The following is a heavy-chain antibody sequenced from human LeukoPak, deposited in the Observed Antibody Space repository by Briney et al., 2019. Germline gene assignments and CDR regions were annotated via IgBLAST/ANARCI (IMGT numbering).Heavy chain of an antibody. CDR1: GGTFSSYA. CDR2: IIPILGIA. CDR3: ARDHNTAMVTPGY. V-gene: IGHV1-69*04. Sequence: PLASVKVSCKASGGTFSSYAISWVRQAPGQGLERMGRIIPILGIANYAQKFQGRVTITADKSTSTAYMELSSLRSEDTAVYYCARDHNTAMVTPGYWGQGTLVTVSS. D-gene: IGHD5-18*01. J-gene: IGHJ4*02.